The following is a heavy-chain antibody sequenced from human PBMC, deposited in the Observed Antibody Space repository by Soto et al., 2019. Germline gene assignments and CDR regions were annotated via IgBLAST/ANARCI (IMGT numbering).Heavy chain of an antibody. CDR2: INSDETST. CDR1: SFPFFSSYW. Sequence: GGSLSPSCAASSFPFFSSYWIHWVRQAPGKGLVWVSRINSDETSTTYADSVKGRFTISRDNAKNTVYLQMNSLRAEDTAVYYCASEASYYETSSALDVWGRGT. V-gene: IGHV3-74*03. J-gene: IGHJ6*02. D-gene: IGHD3-22*01. CDR3: ASEASYYETSSALDV.